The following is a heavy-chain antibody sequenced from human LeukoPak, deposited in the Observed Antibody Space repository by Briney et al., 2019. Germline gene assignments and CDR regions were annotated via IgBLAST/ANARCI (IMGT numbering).Heavy chain of an antibody. D-gene: IGHD1-1*01. Sequence: SETLSLTCTVSGGSISSGSYYWSWIRQPAGKGLEWVGRIHTSGSTNYNPSLKSRVTISTDTSKNQFSLNLSSVTAADTAVYYGARGDKSTTGSSFDDWGKETLVPVS. CDR2: IHTSGST. V-gene: IGHV4-61*02. CDR1: GGSISSGSYY. J-gene: IGHJ4*02. CDR3: ARGDKSTTGSSFDD.